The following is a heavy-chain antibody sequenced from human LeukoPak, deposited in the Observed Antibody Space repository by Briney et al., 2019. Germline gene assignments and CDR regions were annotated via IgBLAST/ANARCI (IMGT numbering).Heavy chain of an antibody. CDR3: ARVSAEVVGVPGAIGFGWLRRDYYYMDV. J-gene: IGHJ6*03. V-gene: IGHV1-46*01. CDR1: GYTFTNYY. D-gene: IGHD2-2*02. CDR2: INPGGDNT. Sequence: ASVKVSCKASGYTFTNYYIHWVRQAPGQGLEWMGLINPGGDNTDYAQNFQGRVTMTRDTSTSTVYMGLSSLRSEDTAVYYCARVSAEVVGVPGAIGFGWLRRDYYYMDVWGKGTTVIVSS.